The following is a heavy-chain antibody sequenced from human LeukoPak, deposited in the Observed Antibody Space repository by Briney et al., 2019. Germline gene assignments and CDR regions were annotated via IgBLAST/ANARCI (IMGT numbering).Heavy chain of an antibody. CDR2: ISAYNGNT. CDR1: GYTFTSYG. J-gene: IGHJ4*02. CDR3: AITPRGYCSGGSCYFTFPFDY. Sequence: ASVKVSCKASGYTFTSYGISWVRQAPGQGLEWMGWISAYNGNTNYAQKLQGRVTMTTDTSTSTAYMELRSLRSEDTAVYYCAITPRGYCSGGSCYFTFPFDYWGQGTLVTVSS. D-gene: IGHD2-15*01. V-gene: IGHV1-18*01.